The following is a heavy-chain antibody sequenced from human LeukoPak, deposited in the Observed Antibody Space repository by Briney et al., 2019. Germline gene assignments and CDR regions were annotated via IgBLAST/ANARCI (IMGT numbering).Heavy chain of an antibody. CDR2: IYYSGTT. Sequence: SETLSLTCTVSGDSINNYYWSWIRQPPGKGLEWIGYIYYSGTTNYNPSLKSRVSISVDTSKNQFSLKLSSVTAADTAVYYCARGPVGATNDAFDIWGQGTMVTVSS. J-gene: IGHJ3*02. V-gene: IGHV4-59*12. CDR1: GDSINNYY. D-gene: IGHD1-26*01. CDR3: ARGPVGATNDAFDI.